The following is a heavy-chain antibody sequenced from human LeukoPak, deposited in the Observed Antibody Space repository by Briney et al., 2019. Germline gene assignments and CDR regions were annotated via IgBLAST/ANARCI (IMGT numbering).Heavy chain of an antibody. V-gene: IGHV1-2*02. CDR1: GYTFIGYY. CDR3: ASSREPNSGSYSAPPEFDY. CDR2: INPSSGGT. D-gene: IGHD1-26*01. J-gene: IGHJ4*02. Sequence: ASVKDSCKASGYTFIGYYMHWVRQAPGQRLEWMGWINPSSGGTNYAQKFQGRVTMTRDTSISTAYMELGRLRSDDTAVYYCASSREPNSGSYSAPPEFDYWGQGTLVTVSS.